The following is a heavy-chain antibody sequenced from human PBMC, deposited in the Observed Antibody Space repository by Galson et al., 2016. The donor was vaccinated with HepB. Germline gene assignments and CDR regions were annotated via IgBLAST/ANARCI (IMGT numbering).Heavy chain of an antibody. CDR1: GFSSTSYE. CDR3: ATEGGDSDYLGSDNPGGAFDI. V-gene: IGHV3-48*03. J-gene: IGHJ3*02. CDR2: ISSRSGTPT. Sequence: SLRLSCATSGFSSTSYEVNWVRQAPGKGLEWISYISSRSGTPTYYSDSVRGRFIISRDNDRNSVSLQMNNLRVEDTALYYCATEGGDSDYLGSDNPGGAFDIWGHGTMVTVSS. D-gene: IGHD3-10*01.